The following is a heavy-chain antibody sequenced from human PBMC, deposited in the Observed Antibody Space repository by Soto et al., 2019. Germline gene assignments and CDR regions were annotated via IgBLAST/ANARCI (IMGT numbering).Heavy chain of an antibody. V-gene: IGHV4-31*03. CDR1: GGSISSGGYY. Sequence: PSETLSLTCTVSGGSISSGGYYWSWIRQHPGKGLEWIGYIYYSGSTYYNPSLKSRVTISVDTSKNQFSLKLSSVTAAVTAVYYCARDHGYYDILTGYLQSGAFDIWGQGTMVTVSS. J-gene: IGHJ3*02. D-gene: IGHD3-9*01. CDR3: ARDHGYYDILTGYLQSGAFDI. CDR2: IYYSGST.